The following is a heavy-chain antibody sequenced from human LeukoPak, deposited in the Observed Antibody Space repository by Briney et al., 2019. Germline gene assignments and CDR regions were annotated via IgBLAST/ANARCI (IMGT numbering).Heavy chain of an antibody. CDR3: IGEGATDY. Sequence: PGRSLRLSCTASGFMFGAYAISWVRQAPGKGLEWVGFIGSKAYGGTTEYAASVKGRFTISRDDSNSIAYLEMNTLKTEDTAMYYCIGEGATDYWGQGSLVTVSS. D-gene: IGHD1-26*01. J-gene: IGHJ4*02. V-gene: IGHV3-49*04. CDR2: IGSKAYGGTT. CDR1: GFMFGAYA.